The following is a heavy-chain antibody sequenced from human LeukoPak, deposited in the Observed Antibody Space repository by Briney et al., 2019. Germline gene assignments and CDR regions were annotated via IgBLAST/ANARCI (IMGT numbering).Heavy chain of an antibody. CDR3: AKDQSAYSSSSLFDY. J-gene: IGHJ4*01. V-gene: IGHV3-43*01. D-gene: IGHD6-6*01. Sequence: GGSLRLSCAASGFTFDDYTMHWVRQAPGKGLEWVSLISWDGGSTYYADSVKGRFTISRDNSKNSLYLQMNSLRTEDTALYYCAKDQSAYSSSSLFDYWGXGTLVTVSS. CDR1: GFTFDDYT. CDR2: ISWDGGST.